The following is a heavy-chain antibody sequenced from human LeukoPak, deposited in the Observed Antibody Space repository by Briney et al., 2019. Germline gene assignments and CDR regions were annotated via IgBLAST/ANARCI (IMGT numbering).Heavy chain of an antibody. Sequence: GGPLRLSCSAPGLTFSSYAMHWVRQAPWKGLQYVSVISSNGGSTYYADSVQGRFTISRDNSKNTLYLQMSSLRAEDTAVYYCVKDLQRGGGYWGQGTLVTVSS. CDR2: ISSNGGST. V-gene: IGHV3-64D*09. CDR1: GLTFSSYA. D-gene: IGHD3-16*01. J-gene: IGHJ4*02. CDR3: VKDLQRGGGY.